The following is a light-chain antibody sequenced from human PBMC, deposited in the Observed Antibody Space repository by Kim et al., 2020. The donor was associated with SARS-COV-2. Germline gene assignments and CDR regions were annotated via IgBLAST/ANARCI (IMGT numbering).Light chain of an antibody. CDR1: QGIGTS. V-gene: IGKV1-13*02. J-gene: IGKJ1*01. CDR2: GTS. Sequence: AIQLAQSPSSLSASVGDRVTITCRASQGIGTSLAWYRQRPGKAPQLLMEGTSTLESGVPSGFTGSGSGTDFILTISSLQPEDFATFSCQQFKSFPPTFGQGTKVDIK. CDR3: QQFKSFPPT.